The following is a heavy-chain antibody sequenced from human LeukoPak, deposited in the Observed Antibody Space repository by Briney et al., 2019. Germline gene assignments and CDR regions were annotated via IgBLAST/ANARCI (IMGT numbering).Heavy chain of an antibody. V-gene: IGHV1-8*03. D-gene: IGHD2-21*01. J-gene: IGHJ3*02. CDR3: ARGHTILDAFDI. CDR2: MNPNSGNT. CDR1: GYTFTSYD. Sequence: ASVKVSCKASGYTFTSYDINWVRQATGQGLEWMGWMNPNSGNTGFAQKFQGRVTITRNTSISTAYMELSSLRSEDTAVYYCARGHTILDAFDIWGQGTMVTVSS.